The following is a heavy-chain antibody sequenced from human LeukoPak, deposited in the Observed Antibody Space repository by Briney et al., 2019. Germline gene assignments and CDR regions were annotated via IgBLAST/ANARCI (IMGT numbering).Heavy chain of an antibody. Sequence: ASVKVSCKASGYTFTAYYLHWVRQAPGQGPEWMGWINPNSGATNYAQNFQGRVTVTRDTSISTAYMELSSLRSDDTAVYYCARALVDFARTTVYSFDYWGQGTLVTVSS. D-gene: IGHD1-7*01. CDR3: ARALVDFARTTVYSFDY. J-gene: IGHJ4*02. CDR1: GYTFTAYY. V-gene: IGHV1-2*02. CDR2: INPNSGAT.